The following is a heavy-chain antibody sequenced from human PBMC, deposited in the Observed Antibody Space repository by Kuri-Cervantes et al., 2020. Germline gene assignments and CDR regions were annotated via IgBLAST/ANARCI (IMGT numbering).Heavy chain of an antibody. D-gene: IGHD6-19*01. V-gene: IGHV4-34*01. J-gene: IGHJ5*02. Sequence: ETLSLTCAVYGGSFSGYYWSWIRQPPGRGLEWIGEINHSGSTNYNPSLKSRVTISVDTSKNQFSLKLSSVTAADTAVYYCARARRSSGWYQNGNWFDPWGQGTLVTVSS. CDR3: ARARRSSGWYQNGNWFDP. CDR1: GGSFSGYY. CDR2: INHSGST.